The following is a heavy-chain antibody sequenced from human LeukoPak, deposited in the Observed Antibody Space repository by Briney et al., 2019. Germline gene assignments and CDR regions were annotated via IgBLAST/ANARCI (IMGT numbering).Heavy chain of an antibody. Sequence: GASVKVSCKASGYTFTNYGISWVRQAPGQGLEWMGWISVYNGNTIDAQNLQGRVTMTTDTSTSTAYTELRSLTSDDTAVYYCVRDRTITMIRGVITQDQFDYWGQGTLVTVSS. J-gene: IGHJ4*02. V-gene: IGHV1-18*01. CDR1: GYTFTNYG. D-gene: IGHD3-10*01. CDR2: ISVYNGNT. CDR3: VRDRTITMIRGVITQDQFDY.